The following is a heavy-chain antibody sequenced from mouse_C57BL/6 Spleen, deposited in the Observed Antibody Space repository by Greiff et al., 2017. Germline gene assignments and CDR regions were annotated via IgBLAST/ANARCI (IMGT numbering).Heavy chain of an antibody. J-gene: IGHJ3*01. CDR1: GYSITSGYY. CDR2: ISYDGSN. Sequence: EVKLMESGPGLVKPSQSLSLTCSVTGYSITSGYYWNWIRQFPGNKLEWMGYISYDGSNNYNPSLKNRISITRDTSKNQFFLKLNSVTTEDTATYYCASDYYDYDVAWFAYWGQGTLVTVSA. CDR3: ASDYYDYDVAWFAY. D-gene: IGHD2-4*01. V-gene: IGHV3-6*01.